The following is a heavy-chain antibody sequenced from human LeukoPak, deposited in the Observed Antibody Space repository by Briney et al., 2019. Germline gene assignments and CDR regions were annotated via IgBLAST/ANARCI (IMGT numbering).Heavy chain of an antibody. CDR3: AKGTAVDRQYFEN. V-gene: IGHV3-30*18. Sequence: GGSLRLSCAASRFTFSACGTHWVRQAPGKGLEWVAAISFDGSHKYYADSVKGRFTISRDNSMNTLYLQMNSLRAEDTAVYYCAKGTAVDRQYFENWGQGTLVTVSS. J-gene: IGHJ4*02. D-gene: IGHD1-1*01. CDR2: ISFDGSHK. CDR1: RFTFSACG.